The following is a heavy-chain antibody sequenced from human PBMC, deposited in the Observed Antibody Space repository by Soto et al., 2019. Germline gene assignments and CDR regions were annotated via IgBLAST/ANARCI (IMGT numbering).Heavy chain of an antibody. CDR3: ARDPVVVVAATSFGLGH. V-gene: IGHV1-69*04. CDR1: GGTFSSYT. Sequence: SVKVSCKASGGTFSSYTISWVRQAPGQGLEWMGRIIPILGIANYAQKYQGRVTITADKSTSTAYMELSSLRSEDTAVYYCARDPVVVVAATSFGLGHWGQGTLVTVSS. J-gene: IGHJ4*02. CDR2: IIPILGIA. D-gene: IGHD2-15*01.